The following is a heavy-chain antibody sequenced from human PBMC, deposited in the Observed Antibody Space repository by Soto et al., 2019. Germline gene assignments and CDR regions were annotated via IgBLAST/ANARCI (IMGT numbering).Heavy chain of an antibody. CDR1: GFTFNSAW. J-gene: IGHJ4*02. V-gene: IGHV3-15*02. CDR3: TTWRRETSCPSVRCYGDGAY. Sequence: EVPLVESGGALVKPGESLTLSCAASGFTFNSAWMTWVRQAPGKGLAWVGRIKSWTDGGRVDTAAPVKGRFTISRDDSKNTFYLQMNILKSEDTSVYYCTTWRRETSCPSVRCYGDGAYWGQGTLVTVSS. CDR2: IKSWTDGGRV. D-gene: IGHD3-16*01.